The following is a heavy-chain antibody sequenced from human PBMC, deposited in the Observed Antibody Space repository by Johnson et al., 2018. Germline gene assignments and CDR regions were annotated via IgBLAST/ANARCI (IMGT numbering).Heavy chain of an antibody. CDR3: ARDQDCSSTSCLGMDV. D-gene: IGHD2-2*01. CDR1: GFTFSSYG. CDR2: ISYDGSNK. Sequence: QVQLVQSGGGVVQPGRSLRLSCAASGFTFSSYGMHWVRQAPGKGLEWVAVISYDGSNKYYADSVKGRFTISRDNSKNTLYLQMNSLRAEDTAVYYCARDQDCSSTSCLGMDVWGQGTTVTVSS. V-gene: IGHV3-30*03. J-gene: IGHJ6*02.